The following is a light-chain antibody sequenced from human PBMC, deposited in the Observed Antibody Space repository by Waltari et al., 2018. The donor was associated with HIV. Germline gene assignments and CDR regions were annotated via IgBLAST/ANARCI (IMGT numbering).Light chain of an antibody. Sequence: QSVLTQPPSASGTPGQRVTISCYRSSSNIGGNYVSWYQQLPGTAPKLLIYRSNQRPSGVPDRVSGSKSGTSASLAISGLRSEDEADYYCAAWDDSLSGPVFGGGTKLTVL. J-gene: IGLJ3*02. V-gene: IGLV1-47*01. CDR1: SSNIGGNY. CDR2: RSN. CDR3: AAWDDSLSGPV.